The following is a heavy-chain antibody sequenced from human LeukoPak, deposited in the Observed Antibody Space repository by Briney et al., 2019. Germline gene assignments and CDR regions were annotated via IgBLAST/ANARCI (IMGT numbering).Heavy chain of an antibody. CDR3: ARVERGGSSYYFDY. J-gene: IGHJ4*02. V-gene: IGHV4-59*01. D-gene: IGHD6-6*01. Sequence: PSETLSLTCTVSGGSISSYYWSWIRQPPGKGLEWIGYIYYSGSTNYNLSLKSRVTISVDTSKNQFSLKLSSVTAADTAVYYCARVERGGSSYYFDYWGQGTLVTVSS. CDR1: GGSISSYY. CDR2: IYYSGST.